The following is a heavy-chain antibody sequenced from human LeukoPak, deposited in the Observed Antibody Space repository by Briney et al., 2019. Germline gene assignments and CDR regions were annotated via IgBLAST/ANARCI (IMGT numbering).Heavy chain of an antibody. V-gene: IGHV3-23*01. CDR2: ISGSGGST. CDR1: GFTVSSNY. Sequence: GGSLRLSCAASGFTVSSNYMSWVRQAPGKGLEWVSAISGSGGSTYYADSVKGRFTISRDNSKNTLYLQMNSLRAEDTAVYYCAKSNRVVVITTPDYWGQGTLVTVSS. CDR3: AKSNRVVVITTPDY. J-gene: IGHJ4*02. D-gene: IGHD3-22*01.